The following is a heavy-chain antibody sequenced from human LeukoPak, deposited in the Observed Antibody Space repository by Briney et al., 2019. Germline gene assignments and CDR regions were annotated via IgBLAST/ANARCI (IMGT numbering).Heavy chain of an antibody. CDR3: ARADRLDGGPYLIGP. Sequence: EASVKVSCKTSGYSFSDYYMHWVRQAPGQGLEWMGWINPNSGGTSSAQKFQGRVTMTRDTSITTVYTEVNWLTSDDTAIYYCARADRLDGGPYLIGPWGQGTLVTVSS. CDR2: INPNSGGT. V-gene: IGHV1-2*02. CDR1: GYSFSDYY. J-gene: IGHJ5*02. D-gene: IGHD2-21*01.